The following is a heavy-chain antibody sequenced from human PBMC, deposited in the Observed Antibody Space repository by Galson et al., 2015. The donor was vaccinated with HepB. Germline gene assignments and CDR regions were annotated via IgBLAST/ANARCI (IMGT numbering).Heavy chain of an antibody. CDR1: GFTFSSYG. D-gene: IGHD6-19*01. V-gene: IGHV3-30*18. CDR2: ISYDGSNK. J-gene: IGHJ4*02. Sequence: SLRLSCAASGFTFSSYGMHWVRQAPGKGLEWVAVISYDGSNKYYADSVKGRFTISRDNSKNTLYLQMNSLRAEDTAVYYCAKERWLVSSNHGGIDYWGQGTLVTVSS. CDR3: AKERWLVSSNHGGIDY.